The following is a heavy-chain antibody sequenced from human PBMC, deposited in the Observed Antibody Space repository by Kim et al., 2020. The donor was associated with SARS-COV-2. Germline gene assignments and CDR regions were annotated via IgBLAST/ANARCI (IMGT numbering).Heavy chain of an antibody. Sequence: ASVKVSCKASGYTFTTSAMHWVRQAPGQRFEWMGWINVRTGNTKYSQRIQGRVTITRDTSASTAYMELSSLRSADTAVYYCARERAYAMDVWGQVTTVTV. CDR3: ARERAYAMDV. CDR1: GYTFTTSA. CDR2: INVRTGNT. J-gene: IGHJ6*02. V-gene: IGHV1-3*01.